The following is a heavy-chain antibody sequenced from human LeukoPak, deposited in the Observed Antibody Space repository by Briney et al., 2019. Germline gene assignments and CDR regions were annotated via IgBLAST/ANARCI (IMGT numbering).Heavy chain of an antibody. J-gene: IGHJ4*02. D-gene: IGHD3-10*01. V-gene: IGHV3-21*01. CDR2: ISSSSSYI. CDR3: ARLSASDYYGSGSFDY. Sequence: PGGSLRLSCAASGFTLSSYSMNWVRQAPGKGLEWVSSISSSSSYIYYADSVKGRFTISRDNAKNSLYLQMNSLRAEDTAVYYCARLSASDYYGSGSFDYWGQGTLVTVSS. CDR1: GFTLSSYS.